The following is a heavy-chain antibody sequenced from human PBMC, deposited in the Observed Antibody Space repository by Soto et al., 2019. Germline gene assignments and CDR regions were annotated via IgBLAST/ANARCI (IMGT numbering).Heavy chain of an antibody. V-gene: IGHV3-7*03. CDR3: ARLSGYSSGWYQYFQH. D-gene: IGHD6-19*01. CDR1: GFTFSSYW. J-gene: IGHJ1*01. CDR2: IKQDGSEK. Sequence: GGSLRLSCAASGFTFSSYWMSWVRQAPGKGLEWVANIKQDGSEKYYVDSVKGRFTISRDNAKNSLYLQMNSLRAEDTAVYYCARLSGYSSGWYQYFQHWGQGTLVTVSS.